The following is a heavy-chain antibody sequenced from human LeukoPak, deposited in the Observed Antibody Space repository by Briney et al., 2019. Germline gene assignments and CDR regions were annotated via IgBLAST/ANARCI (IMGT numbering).Heavy chain of an antibody. V-gene: IGHV4-4*09. CDR1: GGSISSYY. Sequence: SETLSLTCTVSGGSISSYYWRWIRQPPGKGLELIGYIYTSGSTSYNPSLKSRVTMSVDTSQNQFSLKLSSVTAADTAVYYCARAVVMAGLRPYIWFDPWGQGTLVTVSS. CDR2: IYTSGST. CDR3: ARAVVMAGLRPYIWFDP. J-gene: IGHJ5*02. D-gene: IGHD6-19*01.